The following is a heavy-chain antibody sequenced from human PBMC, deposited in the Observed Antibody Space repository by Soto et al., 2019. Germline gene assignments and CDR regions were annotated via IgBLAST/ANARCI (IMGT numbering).Heavy chain of an antibody. CDR2: INSDGSST. V-gene: IGHV3-74*01. J-gene: IGHJ2*01. D-gene: IGHD2-15*01. CDR1: GFTLSTYW. CDR3: AREIGGGYLSIDL. Sequence: EVQLVESGGDLVQPGGSLRLSCAASGFTLSTYWMHWVRQDPGKGLXXVSRINSDGSSTAYAGSVEGRFXISRDNAXXXXSXXXXXLRVEDTAVYYCAREIGGGYLSIDLWGRGTLVTVSS.